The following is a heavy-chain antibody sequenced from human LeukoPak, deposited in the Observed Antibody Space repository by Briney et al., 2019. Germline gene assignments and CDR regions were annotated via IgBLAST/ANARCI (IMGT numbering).Heavy chain of an antibody. Sequence: GGSLRLSCAASGFTFSSYSMNWVRQAPGRGLEWVSSISSSSSYIYYADSVKGRFTISRDNAKNSLYLQMNSLRAEDTAVYYCARDPSKGFLEWSTYYFDYWGQGTLVTVSS. D-gene: IGHD3-3*01. J-gene: IGHJ4*02. CDR2: ISSSSSYI. CDR3: ARDPSKGFLEWSTYYFDY. CDR1: GFTFSSYS. V-gene: IGHV3-21*01.